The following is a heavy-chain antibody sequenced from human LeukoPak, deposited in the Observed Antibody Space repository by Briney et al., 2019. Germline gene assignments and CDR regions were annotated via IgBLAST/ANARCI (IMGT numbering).Heavy chain of an antibody. CDR2: IYTSGST. V-gene: IGHV4-4*07. CDR1: GGSISSYY. Sequence: PSETLSLTCTVSGGSISSYYWSWIRQPAGKGLEWIGRIYTSGSTNYNPSLKSRVTMSVDASKNQFSLKLSSVTAADTAVYYCARDILLWFGKYAFDIWGQGTMVTVSS. D-gene: IGHD3-10*01. J-gene: IGHJ3*02. CDR3: ARDILLWFGKYAFDI.